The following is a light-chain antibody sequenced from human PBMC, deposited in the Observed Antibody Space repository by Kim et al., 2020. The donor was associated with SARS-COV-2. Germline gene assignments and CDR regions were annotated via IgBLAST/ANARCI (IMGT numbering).Light chain of an antibody. Sequence: VPISCTGSSSNIGAGHDVSWYQQLPGTAPKLLIYDNNNRPSGVSDRFSGSKSGTSASLAITGLQAEDEADYYCQSYDSSLSASYVFGTGTKVTVL. CDR3: QSYDSSLSASYV. CDR1: SSNIGAGHD. J-gene: IGLJ1*01. CDR2: DNN. V-gene: IGLV1-40*01.